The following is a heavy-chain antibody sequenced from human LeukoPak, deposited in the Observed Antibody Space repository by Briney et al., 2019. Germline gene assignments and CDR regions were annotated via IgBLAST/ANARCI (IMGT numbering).Heavy chain of an antibody. CDR1: GGSISSYY. CDR2: IYYSGST. J-gene: IGHJ3*02. V-gene: IGHV4-59*12. D-gene: IGHD4-17*01. CDR3: ARDYGDNGGRGDAFDI. Sequence: SETLSLTCTVSGGSISSYYWSWLRQPPGKGLEGMGDIYYSGSTNYNPSLKSRGTISVDKSKNQVSLRLSSVTAADTAVYFCARDYGDNGGRGDAFDIWGQGTMVTVSS.